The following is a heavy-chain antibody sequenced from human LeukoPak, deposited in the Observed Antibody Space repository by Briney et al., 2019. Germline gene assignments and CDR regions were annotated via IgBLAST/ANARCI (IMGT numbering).Heavy chain of an antibody. J-gene: IGHJ4*02. Sequence: SETLSLTCTVSGCSISSNYWTWIRQPPGKGLEYIGYIYYTGGTNYNPSLKSRVTISVDTSKNQFSLKLSSVTAADTAVYFCGKYGGSGWVIDYWGQGTLVTVSS. CDR1: GCSISSNY. CDR2: IYYTGGT. V-gene: IGHV4-59*08. D-gene: IGHD6-19*01. CDR3: GKYGGSGWVIDY.